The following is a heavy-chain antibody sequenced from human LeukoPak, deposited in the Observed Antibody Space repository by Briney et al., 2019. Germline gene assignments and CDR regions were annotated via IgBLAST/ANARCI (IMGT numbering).Heavy chain of an antibody. CDR1: GFPLSTYG. J-gene: IGHJ3*02. Sequence: PGGSLRLSCVTSGFPLSTYGVHWVRQAPGSGLEWLAYIHYDGYTTNYADSVKGRFTISRENSKNTLYLQMNSLRAEDTAVYYCARVQTANWETSVCDAFDMWGRGTMVTVSS. CDR2: IHYDGYTT. V-gene: IGHV3-30*02. CDR3: ARVQTANWETSVCDAFDM. D-gene: IGHD7-27*01.